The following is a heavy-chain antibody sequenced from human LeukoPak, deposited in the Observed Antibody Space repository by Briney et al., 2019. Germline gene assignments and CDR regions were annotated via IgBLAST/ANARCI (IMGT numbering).Heavy chain of an antibody. D-gene: IGHD2-2*01. J-gene: IGHJ5*02. V-gene: IGHV1-69*13. CDR1: GGTFSSYA. CDR3: AATLYCSSTSCYALAYNWFDP. Sequence: GASVKVSCKASGGTFSSYAISWVRQAPGQGLEWMGGIIPIFGTANYAQKFQGRVTITADESTSTAYMELSSLRSEDTAVYYCAATLYCSSTSCYALAYNWFDPWGQGTLVTVSS. CDR2: IIPIFGTA.